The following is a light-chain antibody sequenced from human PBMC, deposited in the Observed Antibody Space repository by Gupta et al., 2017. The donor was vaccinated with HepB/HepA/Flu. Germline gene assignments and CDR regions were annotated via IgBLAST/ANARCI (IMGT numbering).Light chain of an antibody. CDR3: QQYYSTLCS. V-gene: IGKV4-1*01. Sequence: DIVMTQSPDSLAVSLGERATINCKSRQSVLYSSNNKNYLAWYQQKPGQPPKLLIYWASTRESGVPARFSGSGSGTDFTLTISSLQAEDVAVYYCQQYYSTLCSFGQGTKLEIK. J-gene: IGKJ2*04. CDR1: QSVLYSSNNKNY. CDR2: WAS.